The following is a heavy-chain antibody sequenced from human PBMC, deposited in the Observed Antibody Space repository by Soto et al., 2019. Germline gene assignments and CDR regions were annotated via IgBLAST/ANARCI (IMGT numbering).Heavy chain of an antibody. D-gene: IGHD3-9*01. Sequence: QVHLEQSGAEVKKPGDSVKVSCKASGYTFTHFYITWVRQAPGQGLEWMGAISPHNFYTNFAQKFQGRVTLTTDTSTNSAYMQMRSLNSDDTAVYYCARDEGWYDILTGFYKAHHFDYWGQGVLVTVSS. CDR2: ISPHNFYT. CDR1: GYTFTHFY. J-gene: IGHJ4*02. V-gene: IGHV1-18*01. CDR3: ARDEGWYDILTGFYKAHHFDY.